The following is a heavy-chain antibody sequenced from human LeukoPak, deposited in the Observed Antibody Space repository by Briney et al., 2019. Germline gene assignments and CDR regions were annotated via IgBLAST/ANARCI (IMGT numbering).Heavy chain of an antibody. Sequence: GRSLRLSCAASGFTFSSYAMHWIRLAPGKGLQWVAFIRYDGSNKFYADSVKGRFTISRDNSKSTLHLQMNSLRAEDSAVYYCAKVGERITMIVHHFDNWGQGTTVTVSS. V-gene: IGHV3-30*02. J-gene: IGHJ4*02. CDR2: IRYDGSNK. CDR1: GFTFSSYA. CDR3: AKVGERITMIVHHFDN. D-gene: IGHD3-22*01.